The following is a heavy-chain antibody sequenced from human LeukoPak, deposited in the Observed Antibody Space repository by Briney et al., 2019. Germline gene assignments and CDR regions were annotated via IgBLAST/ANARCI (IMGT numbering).Heavy chain of an antibody. CDR1: GFTFSNAW. CDR2: IKSKTDGGTT. J-gene: IGHJ6*02. CDR3: ARDHNWHISYNYYYGMDV. V-gene: IGHV3-15*01. D-gene: IGHD2-21*01. Sequence: GGSLRLSCAASGFTFSNAWMSWVRQAPGKGLEWVGRIKSKTDGGTTDYAAPVKGRFSISRDSSKSTLFLQMNSLRAEDTAVYYCARDHNWHISYNYYYGMDVWGQGTTATVSS.